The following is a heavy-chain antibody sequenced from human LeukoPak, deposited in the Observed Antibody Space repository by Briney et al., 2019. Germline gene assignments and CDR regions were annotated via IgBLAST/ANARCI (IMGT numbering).Heavy chain of an antibody. CDR1: GGSISSSSYY. CDR2: IYYSGST. CDR3: ARDPAYGGNPFDY. V-gene: IGHV4-39*07. J-gene: IGHJ4*02. Sequence: SETLSLTCTVSGGSISSSSYYWGWIRQPPGKGLEWIGSIYYSGSTYYNPSLKSRVTITVDTSKNQFSLKPSSVTAADTAVYYCARDPAYGGNPFDYWGQGTLVTVSS. D-gene: IGHD4-23*01.